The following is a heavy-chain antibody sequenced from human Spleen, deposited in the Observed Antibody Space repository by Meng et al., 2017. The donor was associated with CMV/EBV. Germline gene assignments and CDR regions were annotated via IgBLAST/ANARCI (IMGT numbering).Heavy chain of an antibody. D-gene: IGHD3-3*01. CDR2: ISYDGSNQ. Sequence: GGSLRLSCAASRFNFGIHPMYWVRQAPGTGLEWVAVISYDGSNQDYADSVKGRFTISRDNSNNTLYLDMTSLRPEDTAVYYCARDGEVRFLEWLTTIRGMDVWGQGTTVTVSS. CDR1: RFNFGIHP. V-gene: IGHV3-30*04. CDR3: ARDGEVRFLEWLTTIRGMDV. J-gene: IGHJ6*02.